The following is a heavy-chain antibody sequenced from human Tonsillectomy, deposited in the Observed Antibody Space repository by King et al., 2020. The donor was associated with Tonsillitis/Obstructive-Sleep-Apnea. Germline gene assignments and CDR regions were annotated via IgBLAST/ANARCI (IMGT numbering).Heavy chain of an antibody. CDR3: ARDRSGWPPECWLDT. J-gene: IGHJ5*02. Sequence: HVQLVESGGGVVQPGRSLRLSCVASGFTFSSHAMYWVRQAPGKGLEGVALMSFDGSDEYYADSVKGRFFISRDNSKNTLYLQMNSLRAEDTAVYYCARDRSGWPPECWLDTWGQGTQVTVSS. D-gene: IGHD3-10*01. CDR1: GFTFSSHA. V-gene: IGHV3-30*04. CDR2: MSFDGSDE.